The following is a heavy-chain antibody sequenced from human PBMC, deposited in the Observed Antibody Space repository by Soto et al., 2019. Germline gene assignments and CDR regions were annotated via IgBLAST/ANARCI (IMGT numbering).Heavy chain of an antibody. CDR2: ISYDGSNK. Sequence: PGGSLRLSCAASGFTFSIYAMHWFRQAPGKGLEWVAVISYDGSNKYYADSVKGRFTISRDNSKNTVYLQMNSLRTEDTAVYYCAREHTAMVLHGWFDPWGQGTLVTVSS. D-gene: IGHD5-18*01. V-gene: IGHV3-30-3*01. CDR1: GFTFSIYA. J-gene: IGHJ5*02. CDR3: AREHTAMVLHGWFDP.